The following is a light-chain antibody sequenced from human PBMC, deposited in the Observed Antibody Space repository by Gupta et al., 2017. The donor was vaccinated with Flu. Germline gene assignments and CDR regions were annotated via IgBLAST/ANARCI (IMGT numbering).Light chain of an antibody. Sequence: SLGERATINCKSSQSSVDRSNNKNYLAWYQQKPGQPPKLLIYWASTRESGVPDRFSGRGSGTDFTLTISSLQAEDLAVYYCQQYDSTPRAFGQGTKVEIK. V-gene: IGKV4-1*01. CDR1: QSSVDRSNNKNY. CDR3: QQYDSTPRA. CDR2: WAS. J-gene: IGKJ1*01.